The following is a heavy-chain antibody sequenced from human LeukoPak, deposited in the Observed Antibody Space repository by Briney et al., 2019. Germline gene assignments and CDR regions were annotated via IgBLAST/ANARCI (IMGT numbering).Heavy chain of an antibody. V-gene: IGHV4-31*03. J-gene: IGHJ5*02. CDR3: ARGTYCSSTSCYLVWFDP. Sequence: PSETPSLTCTVSGGSISSGGYYWSWIRQHPGKGLEWTGYIYYSGSTYYNPSLKSRVTISVDTSKNQFSLKLSSVTAADTAVYYCARGTYCSSTSCYLVWFDPWGQGTLVTVSS. CDR1: GGSISSGGYY. D-gene: IGHD2-2*01. CDR2: IYYSGST.